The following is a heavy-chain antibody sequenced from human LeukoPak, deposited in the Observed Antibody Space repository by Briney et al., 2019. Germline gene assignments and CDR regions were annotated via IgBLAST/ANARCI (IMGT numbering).Heavy chain of an antibody. CDR3: ARPSYYYDSSGYYQYYFDY. Sequence: PSETLSLTCAVYGGSFSGCYWSWIRQPPGKGLEWIGEINHSGSTNYNPSLKSRVTISVDTSKNQFSLKLSSVTAADTAVYYCARPSYYYDSSGYYQYYFDYWGQGTLVTVSS. J-gene: IGHJ4*02. D-gene: IGHD3-22*01. V-gene: IGHV4-34*01. CDR2: INHSGST. CDR1: GGSFSGCY.